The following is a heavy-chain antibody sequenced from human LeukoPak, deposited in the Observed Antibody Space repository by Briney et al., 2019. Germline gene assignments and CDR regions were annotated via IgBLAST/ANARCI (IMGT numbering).Heavy chain of an antibody. CDR1: GGTFSSYA. V-gene: IGHV1-69*13. J-gene: IGHJ6*02. CDR3: ARDPRYDYDFWSGTMYYYYGMDV. CDR2: IIPIFGTA. Sequence: GASVKVSRKASGGTFSSYAISWVRQAPGQGLEWMGGIIPIFGTANYAQKFQGRVTITADESTSTAYMELSSLRSEDTAVYYCARDPRYDYDFWSGTMYYYYGMDVWGQGTTVTVSS. D-gene: IGHD3-3*01.